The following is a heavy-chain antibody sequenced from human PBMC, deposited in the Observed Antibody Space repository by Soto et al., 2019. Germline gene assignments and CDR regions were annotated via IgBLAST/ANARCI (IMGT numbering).Heavy chain of an antibody. D-gene: IGHD2-8*01. CDR2: INHSGST. CDR1: GGSFSGYY. J-gene: IGHJ6*02. CDR3: ARGNGMDV. Sequence: SETLSLTCGVYGGSFSGYYWSWIRQPPGKGLEWIGEINHSGSTNYNPSLKSRVTISVDTSKDQFSLKLSSVTAADTAVYYCARGNGMDVWGQGTTVTVSS. V-gene: IGHV4-34*01.